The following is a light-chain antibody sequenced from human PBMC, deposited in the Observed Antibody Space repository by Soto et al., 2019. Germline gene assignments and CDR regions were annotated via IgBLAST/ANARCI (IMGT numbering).Light chain of an antibody. J-gene: IGKJ1*01. Sequence: PGERVTLSCRASQSVSSSYLAWYQQKPGQAPRLLIYDASTRATGIPVRFSGSGSGTEFTLTISSLQSEDFAVYYCQHYNNWPPWTFGQGTKVDIK. V-gene: IGKV3-15*01. CDR3: QHYNNWPPWT. CDR1: QSVSSSY. CDR2: DAS.